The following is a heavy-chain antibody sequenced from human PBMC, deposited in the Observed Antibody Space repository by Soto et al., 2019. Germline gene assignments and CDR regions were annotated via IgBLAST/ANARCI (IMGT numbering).Heavy chain of an antibody. CDR1: GESVSSNSAA. J-gene: IGHJ6*03. Sequence: PSQTLSLTCVISGESVSSNSAAWNWIRQSPSRGLEWLGRTYYRSRWYNDYAVSVRSRITVNADTSKNQFSLHLNSVTPEDTAVYYCARDTPPDPIPYMDVWGKGTTVTVSS. CDR2: TYYRSRWYN. CDR3: ARDTPPDPIPYMDV. V-gene: IGHV6-1*01.